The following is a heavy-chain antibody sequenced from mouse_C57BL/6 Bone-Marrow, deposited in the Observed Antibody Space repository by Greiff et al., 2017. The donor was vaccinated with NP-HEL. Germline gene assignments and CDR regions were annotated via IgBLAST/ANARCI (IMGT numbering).Heavy chain of an antibody. CDR3: ARQYSNYLYYYAMDY. CDR1: GFTFSSYA. V-gene: IGHV5-4*03. D-gene: IGHD2-5*01. J-gene: IGHJ4*01. Sequence: EVKLMESGGGLVKPGGSLKLSCAASGFTFSSYAMSWVRQTPEKRLEWVATISDGGSYTYYPDNVKGRFTISRDNAKNNLYLQMSHLKSEDTAMYYCARQYSNYLYYYAMDYWGQGTSVTVSS. CDR2: ISDGGSYT.